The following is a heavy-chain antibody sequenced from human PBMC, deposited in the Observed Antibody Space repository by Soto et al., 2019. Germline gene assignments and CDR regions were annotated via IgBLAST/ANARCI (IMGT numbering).Heavy chain of an antibody. CDR1: GGSISSSSYY. J-gene: IGHJ5*02. CDR3: ARHGAVAGSRWFDP. CDR2: IYYSGST. V-gene: IGHV4-39*01. D-gene: IGHD6-19*01. Sequence: TLSLTCTVSGGSISSSSYYWGWIRQPPGKGLEWIGSIYYSGSTYYNPSLKSRVTISVDTSKNQFSLKLSSVTAADTAVYYCARHGAVAGSRWFDPWGQGTLVTVSS.